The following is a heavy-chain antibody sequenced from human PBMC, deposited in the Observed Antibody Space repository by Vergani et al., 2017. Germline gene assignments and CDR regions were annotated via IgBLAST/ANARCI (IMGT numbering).Heavy chain of an antibody. CDR3: ARGIICGGDCYRYYYYYYMDV. V-gene: IGHV1-69*01. Sequence: QVQLVQSGAEVKKPGSSVKVSCKASGGTFSSYAISWVRQAPGQGLEWMGGIIPIFGTANYAQKFQGRVTITADESTSTAYMELSSLRSEDTAVYYCARGIICGGDCYRYYYYYYMDVWGKGTTVTGSS. CDR2: IIPIFGTA. CDR1: GGTFSSYA. D-gene: IGHD2-21*02. J-gene: IGHJ6*03.